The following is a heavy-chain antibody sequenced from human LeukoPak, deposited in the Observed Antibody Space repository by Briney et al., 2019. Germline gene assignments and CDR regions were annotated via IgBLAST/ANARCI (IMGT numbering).Heavy chain of an antibody. Sequence: GGSLRLSCAASGFSFSSYEMNWVRQAPGKGLEVVSYISTSGSTRYYADSVKCRFTISRDNAKNSLFLQMNGLSAEDRAVYYCARDTSYRGRYFDYWGQATMVTVCS. V-gene: IGHV3-48*03. D-gene: IGHD1-26*01. J-gene: IGHJ4*02. CDR1: GFSFSSYE. CDR2: ISTSGSTR. CDR3: ARDTSYRGRYFDY.